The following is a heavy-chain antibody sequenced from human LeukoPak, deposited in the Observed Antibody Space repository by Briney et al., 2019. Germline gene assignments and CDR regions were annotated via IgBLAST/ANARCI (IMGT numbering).Heavy chain of an antibody. Sequence: GGSLRLSCAASGFTFSTYGMSWVRQAPGKRLEWVSAISGSGDSAYYADSVKGRFTISRDNSKNTLYLQMKSLRAEDTAVYYRAKSRSARWVGSEFDYWAQRTRDSVSS. V-gene: IGHV3-23*01. CDR1: GFTFSTYG. CDR2: ISGSGDSA. CDR3: AKSRSARWVGSEFDY. D-gene: IGHD1-26*01. J-gene: IGHJ4*02.